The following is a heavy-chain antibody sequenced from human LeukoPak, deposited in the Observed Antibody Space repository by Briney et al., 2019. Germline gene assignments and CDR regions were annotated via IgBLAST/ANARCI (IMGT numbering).Heavy chain of an antibody. Sequence: PGGSLRLSCVGSGFTFSNYWMNWVRQAPGKGLEWVANIKGSDKGHVDSVKGRFSVSRDDARNSLYLQMDSLRAEDMAVYYCARDVDWNYDLWGQGTVVRVSS. CDR1: GFTFSNYW. CDR2: IKGSDK. D-gene: IGHD1-7*01. CDR3: ARDVDWNYDL. J-gene: IGHJ4*02. V-gene: IGHV3-7*01.